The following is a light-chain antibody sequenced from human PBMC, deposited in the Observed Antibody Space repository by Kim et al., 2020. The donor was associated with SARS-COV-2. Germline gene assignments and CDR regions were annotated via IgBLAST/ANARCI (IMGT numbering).Light chain of an antibody. J-gene: IGLJ2*01. Sequence: SYELTQPPSVSVSPGQTASITCSGDKLGDKYACWYQQKPGQSPVLVIYQDSKRPSGIPERFSGSNSGNTATLTISGTQAMDEADYYCQAWDSSTFVFFGG. CDR2: QDS. V-gene: IGLV3-1*01. CDR3: QAWDSSTFVF. CDR1: KLGDKY.